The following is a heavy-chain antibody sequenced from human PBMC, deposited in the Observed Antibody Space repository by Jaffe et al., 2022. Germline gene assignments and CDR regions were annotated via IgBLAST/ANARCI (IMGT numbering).Heavy chain of an antibody. J-gene: IGHJ4*02. CDR1: GFSFSSYW. D-gene: IGHD2-21*01. V-gene: IGHV3-7*05. Sequence: EVQLVESGGGLVQPGGSLRLSCAASGFSFSSYWMSWVRQAPGKGLEWVADIRHDGSQKYYVDSVKGRFTISRDNGKNSLYLEMNSLRAEDTALYYCARDWGARAKVIADQWGQGTLVIVSS. CDR2: IRHDGSQK. CDR3: ARDWGARAKVIADQ.